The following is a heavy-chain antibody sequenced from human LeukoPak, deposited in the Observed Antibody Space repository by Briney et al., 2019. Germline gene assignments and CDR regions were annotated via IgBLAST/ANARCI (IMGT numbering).Heavy chain of an antibody. D-gene: IGHD1-26*01. CDR3: ARSWAAKWELPGQFDS. V-gene: IGHV4-59*08. J-gene: IGHJ4*02. CDR2: VFSRGTT. CDR1: GASMNNYY. Sequence: PSETLSLTCTVSGASMNNYYWSWIRQSPEKGLEWLGFVFSRGTTNLNPSFKSRLIMSIDTSKNQFSLRLSSVSAADTAVYFCARSWAAKWELPGQFDSCGQGRLVSVSS.